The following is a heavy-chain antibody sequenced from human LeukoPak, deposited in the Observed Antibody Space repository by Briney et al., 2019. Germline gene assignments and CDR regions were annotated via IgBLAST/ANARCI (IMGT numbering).Heavy chain of an antibody. V-gene: IGHV1-69*01. J-gene: IGHJ4*02. Sequence: SVKVSCKGSGGTFISYAISWVGQAAGKGVEWVGGIIPIFGTANYAQKFQARVTITADESTSTAYMELSSLRSEDTAVYYCARESSSTSCPFDYWGQGTLVTVSS. CDR2: IIPIFGTA. D-gene: IGHD2-2*01. CDR3: ARESSSTSCPFDY. CDR1: GGTFISYA.